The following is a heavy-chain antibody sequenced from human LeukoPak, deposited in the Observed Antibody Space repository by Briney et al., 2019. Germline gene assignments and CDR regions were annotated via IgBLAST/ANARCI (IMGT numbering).Heavy chain of an antibody. Sequence: SETLSLTCAVSGGSISSGGYSWSWIRQPPGKGLEWIGYIYHSGSTYYNPSLKSRVTISVDRSKNQFSLKLSSVTAADTAVYYCARYCSSTSCYAGGSFDPWGQGTLVTVSS. CDR1: GGSISSGGYS. J-gene: IGHJ5*02. CDR3: ARYCSSTSCYAGGSFDP. V-gene: IGHV4-30-2*01. D-gene: IGHD2-2*01. CDR2: IYHSGST.